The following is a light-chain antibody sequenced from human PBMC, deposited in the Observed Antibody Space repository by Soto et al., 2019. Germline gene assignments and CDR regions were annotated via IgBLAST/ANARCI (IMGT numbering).Light chain of an antibody. CDR1: QSISSY. J-gene: IGKJ2*01. CDR3: QQYNNYPYT. CDR2: KAS. Sequence: DIPMTQSPSTLSASVGDRVTITCRASQSISSYLAWYQQKPGKAPKVLIYKASSLKSGAPSRFSGSGSGTDFTLTISSLQPDDFATYYCQQYNNYPYTFGQGTELEIK. V-gene: IGKV1-5*03.